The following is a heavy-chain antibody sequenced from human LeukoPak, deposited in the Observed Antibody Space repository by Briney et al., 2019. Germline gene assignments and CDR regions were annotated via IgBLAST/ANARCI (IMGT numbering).Heavy chain of an antibody. CDR3: ARGCPATVVAPSPFDY. Sequence: SETLSLTCTVSGYSISSGYYWGWIRQPPGKGLEWIGSIYHSGSTYYNPSLKSRVTISVDTSKNQFSLKLSSVTAADTAVYYCARGCPATVVAPSPFDYWGQGTLVTVSS. J-gene: IGHJ4*02. D-gene: IGHD4-23*01. CDR1: GYSISSGYY. CDR2: IYHSGST. V-gene: IGHV4-38-2*02.